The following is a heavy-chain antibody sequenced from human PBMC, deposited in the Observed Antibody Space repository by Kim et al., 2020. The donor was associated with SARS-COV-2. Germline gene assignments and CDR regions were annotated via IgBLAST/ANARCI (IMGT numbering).Heavy chain of an antibody. J-gene: IGHJ6*02. V-gene: IGHV3-11*06. Sequence: KGRFTISRDNAKNSLYLQMNSLRAEDTAVYYCARGHYYDSSGYYVYGMDVWGQGTTVTVSS. CDR3: ARGHYYDSSGYYVYGMDV. D-gene: IGHD3-22*01.